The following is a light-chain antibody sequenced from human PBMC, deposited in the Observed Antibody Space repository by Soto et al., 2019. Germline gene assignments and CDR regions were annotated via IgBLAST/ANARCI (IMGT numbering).Light chain of an antibody. CDR2: KAS. V-gene: IGKV1-5*03. CDR3: QHYNSYSEA. Sequence: DIQGTQSPSTWSASIGNRVTITCRASQTISSWLAWYQQKPGKAPKLLIYKASTLKSGVPSRFSGSGSGTEFTLTISSLQPDDFATYYCQHYNSYSEAFG. CDR1: QTISSW. J-gene: IGKJ2*01.